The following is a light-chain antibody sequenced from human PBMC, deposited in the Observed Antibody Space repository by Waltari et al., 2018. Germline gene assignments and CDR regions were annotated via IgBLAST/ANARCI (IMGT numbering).Light chain of an antibody. Sequence: DIRLTQSPSSLSASIGDRVTITCRASQDIRGNLNWYQQKPGKAPKFLIYSASSLQSGVPSRFSGSGSGTDFTLTISSLQPEDFATYYCQQSLMTPVTFGGGTKVEV. J-gene: IGKJ4*01. CDR2: SAS. CDR3: QQSLMTPVT. CDR1: QDIRGN. V-gene: IGKV1-39*01.